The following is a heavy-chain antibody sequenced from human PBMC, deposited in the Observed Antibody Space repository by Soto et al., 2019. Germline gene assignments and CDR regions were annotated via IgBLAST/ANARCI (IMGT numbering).Heavy chain of an antibody. V-gene: IGHV1-18*04. Sequence: QAQLVQSGADVKKSGASVRVSCKASGYTLTNYGVTWVRQAPGQGLEWLGRVTPYKADTNSAQNLQGRVTMATDTSTNTAYLELRSLRSDDTAVYFCATDGPSNSGNLYAFDIWGQGTMVTVSA. CDR1: GYTLTNYG. D-gene: IGHD5-12*01. J-gene: IGHJ3*02. CDR2: VTPYKADT. CDR3: ATDGPSNSGNLYAFDI.